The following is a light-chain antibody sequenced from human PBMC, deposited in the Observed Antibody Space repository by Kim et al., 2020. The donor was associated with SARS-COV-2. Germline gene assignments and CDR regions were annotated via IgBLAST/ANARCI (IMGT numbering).Light chain of an antibody. CDR2: AAS. CDR3: QQANSFPLT. J-gene: IGKJ4*01. V-gene: IGKV1-12*01. CDR1: QSISTS. Sequence: VSVGDRVTITCRASQSISTSLAWYQQKPGKAPKLLISAASTLRRVVPSRFSGSGSGTDFSLTISSLEPEDFATYYCQQANSFPLTFGGGTKVDIK.